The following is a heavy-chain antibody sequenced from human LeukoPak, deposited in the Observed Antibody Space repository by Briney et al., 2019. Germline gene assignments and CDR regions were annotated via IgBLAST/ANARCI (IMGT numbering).Heavy chain of an antibody. V-gene: IGHV4-59*08. CDR1: GGSISSYY. J-gene: IGHJ4*02. CDR3: ASRGYSYGQVGEIDY. D-gene: IGHD5-18*01. Sequence: SETLSLTCTVSGGSISSYYWSRIRKPPGQGLEWIGYIYYSGSTNYNPSLKSRITISVDTSKNQFSLKLSSVTAADTAVYYCASRGYSYGQVGEIDYWGQGTLVTVSS. CDR2: IYYSGST.